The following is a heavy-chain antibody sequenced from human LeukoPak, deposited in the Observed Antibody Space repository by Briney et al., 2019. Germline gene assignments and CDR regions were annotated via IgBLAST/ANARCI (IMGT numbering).Heavy chain of an antibody. Sequence: GGSLRLSCAASGFSVSRNEMSRVRQAPGKGLEWVSSISGGSTYYADSRKGRFTISRDNSRNTVYLQMNSLRDDDTAVYFCAKDPYSGVRWLQLPDYWGQGTLVTVSS. CDR3: AKDPYSGVRWLQLPDY. V-gene: IGHV3-38-3*01. CDR2: ISGGST. D-gene: IGHD5-24*01. CDR1: GFSVSRNE. J-gene: IGHJ4*02.